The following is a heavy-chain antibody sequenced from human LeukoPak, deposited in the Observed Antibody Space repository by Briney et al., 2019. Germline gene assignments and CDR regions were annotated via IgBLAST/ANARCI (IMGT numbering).Heavy chain of an antibody. CDR3: ARSTVAGTRKVDY. D-gene: IGHD6-19*01. CDR2: IYYSGNT. J-gene: IGHJ4*02. Sequence: SETLSLTCTVSGGSISSSIYYWGWIRQPPGEGVEWVGSIYYSGNTYYDPSLKSRVSISVDTSKNQFSLKLSSVTAADTAMYYCARSTVAGTRKVDYWGQGTLVTVSS. CDR1: GGSISSSIYY. V-gene: IGHV4-39*01.